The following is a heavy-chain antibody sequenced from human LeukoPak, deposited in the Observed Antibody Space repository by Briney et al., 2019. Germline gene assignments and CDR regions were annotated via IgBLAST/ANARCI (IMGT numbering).Heavy chain of an antibody. V-gene: IGHV3-11*06. CDR1: GFTFSDYY. Sequence: GGSLRLSCAASGFTFSDYYMSWIRQAPGKGLEWVSYISSSSSYTNYADSVKGRFTISRDNAKNSLYLQMNSLRVEDTAVYYCARESYSSTGLDVWGKGTTVTVSS. CDR2: ISSSSSYT. CDR3: ARESYSSTGLDV. D-gene: IGHD6-19*01. J-gene: IGHJ6*04.